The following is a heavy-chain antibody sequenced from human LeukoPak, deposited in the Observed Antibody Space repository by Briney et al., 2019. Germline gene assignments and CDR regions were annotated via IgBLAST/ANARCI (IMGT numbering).Heavy chain of an antibody. Sequence: SETLSLTCTVSGGSVSSGSYYWSWIRQPPGKGLEWIGYIYYSGSTYYNPSLKSRVTISVDTSKNQFSLKLSSVTAADTAVYYCARVEGAGRGVFDYWGQGTLVTVSS. CDR1: GGSVSSGSYY. D-gene: IGHD2-8*02. CDR2: IYYSGST. J-gene: IGHJ4*02. V-gene: IGHV4-61*01. CDR3: ARVEGAGRGVFDY.